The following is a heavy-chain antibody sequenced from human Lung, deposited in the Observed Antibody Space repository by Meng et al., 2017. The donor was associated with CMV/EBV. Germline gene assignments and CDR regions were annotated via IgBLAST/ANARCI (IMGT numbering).Heavy chain of an antibody. CDR1: GYTFTSYA. J-gene: IGHJ4*02. Sequence: QVQCVQSGAEVKKPGASVKVSCKASGYTFTSYAMHWVRQAPGQGLEWMGWINPNSGGTNYAQKFQGWVTMTRDTSASTAYMELSSLRSEDTTVYYCARAGYDSSGYYPQPFDYWGQGTLVTVSS. CDR3: ARAGYDSSGYYPQPFDY. CDR2: INPNSGGT. D-gene: IGHD3-22*01. V-gene: IGHV1-3*01.